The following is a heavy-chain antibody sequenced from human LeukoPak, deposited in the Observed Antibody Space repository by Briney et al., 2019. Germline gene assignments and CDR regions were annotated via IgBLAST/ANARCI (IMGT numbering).Heavy chain of an antibody. CDR2: INWDSSSI. V-gene: IGHV3-9*01. CDR1: GFAFEDSA. J-gene: IGHJ4*02. Sequence: PGRSLRLSCAASGFAFEDSAMHWVRQAPGRGLEWISSINWDSSSIAYAVSVKGRFTISRDNSKTTLYLQMDSLSAEDTAVYYCARVGYSGYEPFDYWGQGTLVTVSS. D-gene: IGHD5-12*01. CDR3: ARVGYSGYEPFDY.